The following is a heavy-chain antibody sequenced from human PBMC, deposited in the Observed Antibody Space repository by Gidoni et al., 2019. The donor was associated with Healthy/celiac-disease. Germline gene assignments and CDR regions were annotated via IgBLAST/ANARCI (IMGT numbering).Heavy chain of an antibody. CDR3: ARGGSMIVGSYDAFDI. V-gene: IGHV1-2*02. CDR2: INPNSGGT. CDR1: GSTFTVYY. Sequence: QVQLVQSGAAVKKPGASVTFSCKAPGSTFTVYYMHWVRPAPGQGLEWMGWINPNSGGTNYAQKFQGRVTMTRDTSISTAYMELSRLRSDDTAVYYCARGGSMIVGSYDAFDIWGQGTMVTVSS. D-gene: IGHD3-22*01. J-gene: IGHJ3*02.